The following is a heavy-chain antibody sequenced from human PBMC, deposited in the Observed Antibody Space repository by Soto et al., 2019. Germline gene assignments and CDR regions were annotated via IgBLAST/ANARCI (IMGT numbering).Heavy chain of an antibody. CDR1: GFTFSSYG. V-gene: IGHV3-33*01. Sequence: GGSLRLSCAASGFTFSSYGMHWVRQAPGKGLEWVAVIWYDGSNKYYADSVKGRFTISRDNSKNTLYLQMNSLRAEDTAVYYCARDPMVRGVIIAPYYYGMDVWGQGTTVTVSS. CDR3: ARDPMVRGVIIAPYYYGMDV. J-gene: IGHJ6*02. CDR2: IWYDGSNK. D-gene: IGHD3-10*01.